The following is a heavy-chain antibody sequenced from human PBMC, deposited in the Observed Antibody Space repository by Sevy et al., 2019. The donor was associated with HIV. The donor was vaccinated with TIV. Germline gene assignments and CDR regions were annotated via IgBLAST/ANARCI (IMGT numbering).Heavy chain of an antibody. Sequence: GGSLRLSCAASGFTFSNYWMSWVRQAPGKGLEWVANIKLDGSEKYYVDSVKGRFTISRDNAKNSLYLQMNSLRAEDTALYYCARDCSSTSCRWGLDVWGQGTTVTVSS. CDR2: IKLDGSEK. D-gene: IGHD2-2*01. CDR3: ARDCSSTSCRWGLDV. V-gene: IGHV3-7*03. J-gene: IGHJ6*02. CDR1: GFTFSNYW.